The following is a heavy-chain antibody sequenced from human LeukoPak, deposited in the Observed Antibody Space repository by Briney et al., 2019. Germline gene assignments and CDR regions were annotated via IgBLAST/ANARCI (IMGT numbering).Heavy chain of an antibody. Sequence: ASVKVSCKASGCTFTGYYMHWVRQAPGQGLEWMGRINPNSGGTNYAQKFQGRVTMTRDTSISTAYMELSRLRSDDTAVYYCARLGYYYDSSGQGVWGQGTLVTVSS. CDR1: GCTFTGYY. CDR3: ARLGYYYDSSGQGV. V-gene: IGHV1-2*06. CDR2: INPNSGGT. D-gene: IGHD3-22*01. J-gene: IGHJ4*02.